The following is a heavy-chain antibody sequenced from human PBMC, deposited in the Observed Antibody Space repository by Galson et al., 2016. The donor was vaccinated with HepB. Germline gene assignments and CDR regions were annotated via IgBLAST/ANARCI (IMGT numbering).Heavy chain of an antibody. V-gene: IGHV4-39*01. D-gene: IGHD5-24*01. J-gene: IGHJ4*02. Sequence: TLSLTCRLSGGSIGRNTYYWGWIRQPPGKGLEWIGSLFYTGTTFYNPSLKSRVSISVDTSKSQFSLNLNSVTAADTAFYYCARREDGYSSAYHFDYWGRGTLVTVSS. CDR3: ARREDGYSSAYHFDY. CDR1: GGSIGRNTYY. CDR2: LFYTGTT.